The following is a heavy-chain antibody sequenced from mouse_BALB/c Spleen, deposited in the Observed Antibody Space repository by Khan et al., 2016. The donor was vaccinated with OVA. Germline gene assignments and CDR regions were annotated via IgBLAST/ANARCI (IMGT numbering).Heavy chain of an antibody. CDR1: GYTFTSYW. D-gene: IGHD2-1*01. J-gene: IGHJ2*01. CDR3: AIYYGNYGDY. V-gene: IGHV1S132*01. Sequence: QVQLQQSGAELVKPGASVKLSCKTSGYTFTSYWIQWVKQRPGQGLGWIGEIFPGTGTTYYNEKFKGKATLTIDTSSSTAYMQLSSLTSEDSAVYFCAIYYGNYGDYWGQGTTLTVSS. CDR2: IFPGTGTT.